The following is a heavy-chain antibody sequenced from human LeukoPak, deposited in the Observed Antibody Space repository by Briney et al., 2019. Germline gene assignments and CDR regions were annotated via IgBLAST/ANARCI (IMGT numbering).Heavy chain of an antibody. CDR2: ISSSSSYT. D-gene: IGHD5-24*01. CDR3: ARVVEMATIHFLTLRHYNWFDP. V-gene: IGHV3-11*05. CDR1: GLTFSDYY. Sequence: GGSLRLSCAASGLTFSDYYMSWIRQAPGKGLEWVSYISSSSSYTNYADSVKGRFTISRDNAKNSLYLQMNSLRAEDTAVYYCARVVEMATIHFLTLRHYNWFDPWGQGTLVTVSS. J-gene: IGHJ5*02.